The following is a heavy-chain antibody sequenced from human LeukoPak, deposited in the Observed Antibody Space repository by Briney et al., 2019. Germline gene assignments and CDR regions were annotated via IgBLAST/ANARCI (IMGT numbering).Heavy chain of an antibody. CDR2: ISSNGGST. D-gene: IGHD2-15*01. CDR3: ARDSCSGGSCYMDP. V-gene: IGHV3-64*01. Sequence: GXSLRLSCAASGFTFSSYAMHWVRQAPGKGLEYVSAISSNGGSTYYANSVKGRFTISRDNSKNTLYLQMGSLRAEDMAVYYCARDSCSGGSCYMDPWGQGTLVTVSS. CDR1: GFTFSSYA. J-gene: IGHJ5*02.